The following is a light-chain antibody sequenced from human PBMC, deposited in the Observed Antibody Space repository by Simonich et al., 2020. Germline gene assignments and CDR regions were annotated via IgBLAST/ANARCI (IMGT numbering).Light chain of an antibody. CDR2: DVS. J-gene: IGLJ3*02. Sequence: QSALTQPASVSGSPGQSITISCTGTSSDVGGYNYVSGYQHHPGKAPKLMLYDVSNRPSGVSNRFSGSKSGNTASLTISGLQAEDEADYYCSSYTSSSTLVFGGGTKLTVL. CDR1: SSDVGGYNY. CDR3: SSYTSSSTLV. V-gene: IGLV2-14*03.